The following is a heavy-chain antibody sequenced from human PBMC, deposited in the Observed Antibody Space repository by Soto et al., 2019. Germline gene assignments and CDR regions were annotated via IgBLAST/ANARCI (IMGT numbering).Heavy chain of an antibody. J-gene: IGHJ5*02. CDR2: IYYSGST. CDR1: GGSISSSSYY. V-gene: IGHV4-39*01. Sequence: PSETLSLTCTVSGGSISSSSYYWGWIRQPPGKGLEWIGSIYYSGSTYYNPSLKSRVTISVDTSKNQFSLKLSSVTAADTAVYYCAPGSGSPTGNWFDPWGQGTLVTVSS. CDR3: APGSGSPTGNWFDP. D-gene: IGHD3-10*01.